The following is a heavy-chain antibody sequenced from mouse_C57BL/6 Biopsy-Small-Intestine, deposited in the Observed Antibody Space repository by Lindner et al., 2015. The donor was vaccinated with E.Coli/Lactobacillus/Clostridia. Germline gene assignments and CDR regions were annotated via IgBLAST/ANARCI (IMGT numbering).Heavy chain of an antibody. V-gene: IGHV1-22*01. CDR3: ARVGYGIPFAY. D-gene: IGHD1-1*01. CDR1: GYTFTDYN. CDR2: INPNNGGT. J-gene: IGHJ3*01. Sequence: VQLQESGPELVKPGASVKMSCKASGYTFTDYNMHWVKQSHGKSLEWIGYINPNNGGTSYNQKFKGKATLTVNKSSSTAYMELRSLTSEDTAVYYCARVGYGIPFAYWGQGTLVTVSA.